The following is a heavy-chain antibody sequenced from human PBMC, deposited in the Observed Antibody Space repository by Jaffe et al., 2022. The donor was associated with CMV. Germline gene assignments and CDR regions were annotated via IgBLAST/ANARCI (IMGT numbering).Heavy chain of an antibody. CDR3: AKHSLYCGGDCYGFDS. CDR2: IYYSGST. Sequence: QLQLQESGPGLVKPSETLSLTCTVSGGSISSSSYYWGWIRQPPGKGLEWIGSIYYSGSTYYNPSLKSRVTISVDTSKNQFSLKVSSVTAADTAVYYCAKHSLYCGGDCYGFDSWGQGTLVTVSS. J-gene: IGHJ4*02. D-gene: IGHD2-21*02. V-gene: IGHV4-39*01. CDR1: GGSISSSSYY.